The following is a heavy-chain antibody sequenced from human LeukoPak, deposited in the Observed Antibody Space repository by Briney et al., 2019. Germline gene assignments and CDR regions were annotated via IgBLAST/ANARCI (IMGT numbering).Heavy chain of an antibody. V-gene: IGHV4-59*01. CDR3: ARDRGEGSDY. CDR2: IYYSGST. CDR1: GGSISSYY. Sequence: SETLSLTCTVSGGSISSYYWSWIRQPPGKGLEWIGYIYYSGSTNYNPSLKSRVTISVDTSKNQFSLKLSSVAAADTAVYYCARDRGEGSDYWGQGTLVTVSS. D-gene: IGHD3-16*01. J-gene: IGHJ4*02.